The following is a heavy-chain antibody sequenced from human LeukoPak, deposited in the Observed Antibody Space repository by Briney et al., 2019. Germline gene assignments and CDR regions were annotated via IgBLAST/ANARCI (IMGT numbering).Heavy chain of an antibody. CDR3: ARHFKSTIFGVVIIPSSFDY. CDR2: IYTSGSA. J-gene: IGHJ4*02. CDR1: GGSISSYY. Sequence: SETLSLTCTVSGGSISSYYWSWIRQPAGKGLEWIGRIYTSGSANYNPSLKSRVTMSVDTSKNQFSLKLSSVTAADTAVYYCARHFKSTIFGVVIIPSSFDYWGQGTLVTVSS. V-gene: IGHV4-4*07. D-gene: IGHD3-3*01.